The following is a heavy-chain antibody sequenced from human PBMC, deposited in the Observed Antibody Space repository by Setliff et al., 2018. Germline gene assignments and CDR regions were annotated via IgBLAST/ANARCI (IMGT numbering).Heavy chain of an antibody. D-gene: IGHD3-16*02. CDR1: GFAFSSFA. CDR2: ISGAGGNM. CDR3: AKEISGGLIGNGMDV. Sequence: GGSLRLSCAASGFAFSSFAMTWVRQAPGKRLEWVSTISGAGGNMYYADSVQGRFVISRDNSINTLYLQMNSLRIEDTAVYYCAKEISGGLIGNGMDVWGQGTTVTVSS. V-gene: IGHV3-23*01. J-gene: IGHJ6*02.